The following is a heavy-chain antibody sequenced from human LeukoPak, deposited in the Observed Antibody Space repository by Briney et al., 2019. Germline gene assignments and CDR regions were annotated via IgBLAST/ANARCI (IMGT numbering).Heavy chain of an antibody. CDR1: GGSVSNSDYY. D-gene: IGHD6-19*01. V-gene: IGHV4-39*01. Sequence: SETLSLTCTVSGGSVSNSDYYWAWIRQPPGKGLEWIGTIYYSGSTYYNPSLKSRVTISVDMSKNQFSLKLTSVTAADTAVHYCARQITVAGKYYFDHWGQGILVTVSS. CDR2: IYYSGST. CDR3: ARQITVAGKYYFDH. J-gene: IGHJ4*02.